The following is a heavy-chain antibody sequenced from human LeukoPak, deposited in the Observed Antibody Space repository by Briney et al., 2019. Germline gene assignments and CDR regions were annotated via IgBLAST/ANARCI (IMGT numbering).Heavy chain of an antibody. J-gene: IGHJ4*02. D-gene: IGHD3-3*01. Sequence: GGSLRLSCVASGLTFRNSAMHWVRQPPGKGLEYVSAISSDGGATYYSNSVKGRFTVSRDNSKNTLYLQMGSLRAEDMAVYYCATWSGYHHVYWGQGTQVTVSS. CDR2: ISSDGGAT. CDR1: GLTFRNSA. CDR3: ATWSGYHHVY. V-gene: IGHV3-64*01.